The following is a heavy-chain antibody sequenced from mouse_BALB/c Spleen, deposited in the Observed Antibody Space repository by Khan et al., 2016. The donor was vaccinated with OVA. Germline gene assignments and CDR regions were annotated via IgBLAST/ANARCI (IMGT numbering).Heavy chain of an antibody. CDR2: IYPGSGYT. CDR1: GYTFTDFL. D-gene: IGHD3-2*02. J-gene: IGHJ3*01. V-gene: IGHV1-81*01. Sequence: QVQLQQSGPELVKPGASVRMSCNASGYTFTDFLISWVKQRAGQGLEWIGEIYPGSGYTYYNATFKGKATLTSDRSSNTAYMELSSLTSADSAVYFCARAGCGGFAYWGQGTLVTVSA. CDR3: ARAGCGGFAY.